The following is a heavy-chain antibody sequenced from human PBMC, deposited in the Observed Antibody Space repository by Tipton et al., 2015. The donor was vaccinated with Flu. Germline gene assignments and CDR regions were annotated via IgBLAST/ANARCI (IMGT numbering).Heavy chain of an antibody. CDR2: IYLDDSDA. CDR3: AREDYYASSGQSPYGCFDV. D-gene: IGHD3-22*01. Sequence: QLVQSGAEVKKPGESLKISCKASGYSFTNYWIAWVRQMPGKGLEWMGIIYLDDSDARYSPSFQGQVTISADKSISTAHLQWSSLKASDTAMYYCAREDYYASSGQSPYGCFDVWGQGTMVTVSS. J-gene: IGHJ3*01. CDR1: GYSFTNYW. V-gene: IGHV5-51*03.